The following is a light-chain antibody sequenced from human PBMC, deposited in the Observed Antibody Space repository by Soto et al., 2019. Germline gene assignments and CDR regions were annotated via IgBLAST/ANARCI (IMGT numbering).Light chain of an antibody. CDR1: QSVSGSY. V-gene: IGKV3-11*01. Sequence: EIMLTQAPGTLSLSPGDRATLSCRASQSVSGSYLAWYQQKPGQAPRLLLYDASNRATGIPARFSGSGSGTDFTLTISSLEPEDFAVYYCQQRSNWPPITFGQGTRLEIK. CDR2: DAS. J-gene: IGKJ5*01. CDR3: QQRSNWPPIT.